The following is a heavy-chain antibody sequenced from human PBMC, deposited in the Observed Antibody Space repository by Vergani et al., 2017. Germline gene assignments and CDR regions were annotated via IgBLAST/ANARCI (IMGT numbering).Heavy chain of an antibody. CDR1: GFTFSSYA. Sequence: EVQLLESGGGLVQPGGSLRLSCAASGFTFSSYAMSWVRQAPGKGLEWVSAISGSGGSTYYADSVKGRFTISRDNSKNTLYLQMSSLRAEDTAVYYCVKLSLYDFWSGTTFDYWGQGTLVTVSS. V-gene: IGHV3-23*01. CDR2: ISGSGGST. D-gene: IGHD3-3*01. CDR3: VKLSLYDFWSGTTFDY. J-gene: IGHJ4*02.